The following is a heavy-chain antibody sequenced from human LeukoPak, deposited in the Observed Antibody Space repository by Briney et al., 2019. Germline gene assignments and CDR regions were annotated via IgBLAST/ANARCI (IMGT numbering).Heavy chain of an antibody. CDR1: GGTFGSYA. J-gene: IGHJ6*02. Sequence: SVQVSCKASGGTFGSYAISWVRQAPGQGLEWMGGIIPIFGTANYAQKFQGRVTITADESTSTAYMELSSLRSEDTAVYYCASPSVYYYYYGMDVWGQGTTVTVYS. CDR3: ASPSVYYYYYGMDV. V-gene: IGHV1-69*13. CDR2: IIPIFGTA.